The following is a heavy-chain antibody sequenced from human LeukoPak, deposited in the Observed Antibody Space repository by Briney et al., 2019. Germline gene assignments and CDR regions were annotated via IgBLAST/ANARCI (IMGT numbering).Heavy chain of an antibody. CDR2: IYSGGST. Sequence: GGSLRLSCAASGFTVSSDYMSWVRQAPGKGLEWVSVIYSGGSTYYAESVKGRFTISRDNSKNTLYLQMNSLRAEDTAVYYCARDLGYSGYDKEGYWGQGTLVTVSS. V-gene: IGHV3-66*01. CDR3: ARDLGYSGYDKEGY. CDR1: GFTVSSDY. J-gene: IGHJ4*02. D-gene: IGHD5-12*01.